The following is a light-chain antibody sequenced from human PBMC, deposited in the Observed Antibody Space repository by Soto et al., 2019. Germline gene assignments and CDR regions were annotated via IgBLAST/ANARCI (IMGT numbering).Light chain of an antibody. Sequence: ETVMTQSPATLSVSPGERVTLSCRAGPSVSSNLAWYQHKPGQAPRLLIYGASTRATGIPARFSGSGSGTQFTLTIRRLQSEDFAVYYCQQYSSWPPFTFGPGTKLDIK. CDR2: GAS. CDR1: PSVSSN. V-gene: IGKV3-15*01. CDR3: QQYSSWPPFT. J-gene: IGKJ3*01.